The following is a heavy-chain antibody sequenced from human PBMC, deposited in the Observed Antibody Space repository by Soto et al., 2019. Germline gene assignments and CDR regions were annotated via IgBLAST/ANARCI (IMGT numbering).Heavy chain of an antibody. CDR3: ARVDILTDPDP. J-gene: IGHJ5*02. D-gene: IGHD3-9*01. CDR2: ISAYNGNT. CDR1: GYTFTSYG. Sequence: SVKVSCKASGYTFTSYGISWVRQAPGQGLEWMGWISAYNGNTNYSQKLQGRVTMTTDTSTSTAYMELRSLGSDDTAVYYCARVDILTDPDPWGQGTLVTVSS. V-gene: IGHV1-18*01.